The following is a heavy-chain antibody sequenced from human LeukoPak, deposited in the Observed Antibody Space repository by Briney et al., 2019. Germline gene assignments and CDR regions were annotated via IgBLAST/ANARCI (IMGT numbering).Heavy chain of an antibody. CDR1: GLTFSSHG. CDR3: PSYSGTYPRVYFDY. D-gene: IGHD1-26*01. J-gene: IGHJ4*02. Sequence: GGSLRLSCAASGLTFSSHGMHWVRQAPGKGLEWVAVIWYDGSNKYYADSVKGRFTISKDNSNNKLYLQMNSLRAEDTAVYYCPSYSGTYPRVYFDYWGQGTLVTVSS. CDR2: IWYDGSNK. V-gene: IGHV3-33*01.